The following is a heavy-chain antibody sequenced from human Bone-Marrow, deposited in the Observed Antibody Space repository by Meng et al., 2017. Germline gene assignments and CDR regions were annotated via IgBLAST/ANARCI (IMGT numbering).Heavy chain of an antibody. J-gene: IGHJ5*02. CDR1: GGSIRRSSDY. V-gene: IGHV4-39*01. CDR2: IHYSGNT. D-gene: IGHD1-26*01. CDR3: ARHLLVGATLNWFDP. Sequence: QLQLQESGPGRGKPSETMSPTCTVPGGSIRRSSDYWGWVRQPPGKGLEWIGSIHYSGNTYYNPSLKSRVTISEHTSKNQFSLKLSSVTAADTAVFYCARHLLVGATLNWFDPWGQGTLVTVSS.